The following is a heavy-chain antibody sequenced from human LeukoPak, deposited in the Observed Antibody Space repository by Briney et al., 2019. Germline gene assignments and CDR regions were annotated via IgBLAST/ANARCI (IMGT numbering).Heavy chain of an antibody. CDR3: AKVGPHAYYYDSSGYYHYYFDY. CDR1: GFTFNNFA. D-gene: IGHD3-22*01. CDR2: ISGSGGST. J-gene: IGHJ4*02. V-gene: IGHV3-23*01. Sequence: GGSLRLSCAASGFTFNNFAMSWVRQAPGKGLEWVSAISGSGGSTYYADSVKGRFTISRDNSKNTLYLQMNSLRAEDTAVYYCAKVGPHAYYYDSSGYYHYYFDYWGQGTLVTVSS.